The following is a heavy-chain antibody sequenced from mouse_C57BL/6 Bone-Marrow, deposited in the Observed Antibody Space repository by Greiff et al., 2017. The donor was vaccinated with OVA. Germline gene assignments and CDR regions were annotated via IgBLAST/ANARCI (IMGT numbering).Heavy chain of an antibody. CDR1: GFTFSSYG. CDR2: ISSGGSYT. J-gene: IGHJ1*03. D-gene: IGHD1-1*01. Sequence: EVKLMESGGGLVKPGGSLKLSCAASGFTFSSYGMSWVRQTPDKRLEWVATISSGGSYTYYPDSVKGRFTISRDNAKNTLYLQMSSLKSEDTAMYCCARQGHYYGSSYWYFDVWGTGTTVTVSS. CDR3: ARQGHYYGSSYWYFDV. V-gene: IGHV5-6*03.